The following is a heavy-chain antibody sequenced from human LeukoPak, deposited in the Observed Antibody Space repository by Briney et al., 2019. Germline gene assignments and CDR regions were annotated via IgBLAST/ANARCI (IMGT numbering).Heavy chain of an antibody. CDR2: INHSGST. Sequence: SETLSLTCAVYGGSFSGYYWSWIRQPPGKGLEWIGEINHSGSTNYNPSLKSRVTISVDTSKNQFSLKLSSVTAADTAVYDCARGSYGIDYWGQGTLVTVSS. J-gene: IGHJ4*02. D-gene: IGHD4-17*01. CDR3: ARGSYGIDY. CDR1: GGSFSGYY. V-gene: IGHV4-34*01.